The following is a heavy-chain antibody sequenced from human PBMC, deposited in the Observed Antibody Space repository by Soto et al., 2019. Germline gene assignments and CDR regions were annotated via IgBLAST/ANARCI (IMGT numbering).Heavy chain of an antibody. D-gene: IGHD4-17*01. CDR2: VVVGSGNT. CDR1: GFTFRRSA. V-gene: IGHV1-58*01. J-gene: IGHJ3*02. Sequence: SVKVSFKASGFTFRRSAVQWVRQARGQRLEWTGWVVVGSGNTNYAQKFQERVTITRDMSTTTAYMELSSLRSEDTAVYYCAAFATTGDAFDIWG. CDR3: AAFATTGDAFDI.